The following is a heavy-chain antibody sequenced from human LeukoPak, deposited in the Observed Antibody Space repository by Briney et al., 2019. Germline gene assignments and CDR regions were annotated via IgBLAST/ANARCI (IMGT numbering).Heavy chain of an antibody. CDR3: ARAGLKLDY. J-gene: IGHJ4*02. CDR2: INPSGGST. V-gene: IGHV1-46*01. CDR1: GYTFTSYD. Sequence: ASVKVSCKASGYTFTSYDINWVRQATGQGLEWMGIINPSGGSTSYAQKFQGRVTMTRDTSTSTVYMELSSLRSEDTAVYYCARAGLKLDYWGQGTLVTVSS.